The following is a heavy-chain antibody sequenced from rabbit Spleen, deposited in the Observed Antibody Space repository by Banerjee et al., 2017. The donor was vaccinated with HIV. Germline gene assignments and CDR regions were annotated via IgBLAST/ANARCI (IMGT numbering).Heavy chain of an antibody. D-gene: IGHD1-1*01. CDR2: IDAGVKGTT. Sequence: QEQLEESGGDLVKPEGSLTLTCTASGFSLSRDYWICWVRQAPGKGLEWIACIDAGVKGTTYYASWAKGRFAVSKTSPTTVTLQMTSLTAADMATYFCARDTSSSFSSYGMDLWGPGTLVTVS. CDR3: ARDTSSSFSSYGMDL. J-gene: IGHJ6*01. V-gene: IGHV1S45*01. CDR1: GFSLSRDYW.